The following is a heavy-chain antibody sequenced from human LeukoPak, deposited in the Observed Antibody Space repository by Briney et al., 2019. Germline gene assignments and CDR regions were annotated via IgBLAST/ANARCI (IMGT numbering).Heavy chain of an antibody. V-gene: IGHV3-7*04. CDR1: GXTFSSYW. J-gene: IGHJ4*02. D-gene: IGHD2-2*01. CDR2: LKQDGSEK. Sequence: QPGGSLRLSCAAYGXTFSSYWMSWVPQAPGKGLEWVVNLKQDGSEKYYVDSVKGRFTISRDNAKNSLYLQMNSLRAEDTAVYYCARETLVVVPAAMDYWGQGTLVIVSS. CDR3: ARETLVVVPAAMDY.